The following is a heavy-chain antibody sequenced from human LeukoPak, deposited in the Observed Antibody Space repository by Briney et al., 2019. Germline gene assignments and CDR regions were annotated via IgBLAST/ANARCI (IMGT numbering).Heavy chain of an antibody. D-gene: IGHD2/OR15-2a*01. V-gene: IGHV3-23*01. Sequence: PGGSLRLSCAASGFTFSSYAMSWVRQAPGKGLEWVSAISGSGGSTYYADSVKGRITISRDNSKNTLYLQMNSLRAEDTAVYYCAKTLGVYGIGDAFDIWGQGTMVTVSS. CDR3: AKTLGVYGIGDAFDI. CDR1: GFTFSSYA. J-gene: IGHJ3*02. CDR2: ISGSGGST.